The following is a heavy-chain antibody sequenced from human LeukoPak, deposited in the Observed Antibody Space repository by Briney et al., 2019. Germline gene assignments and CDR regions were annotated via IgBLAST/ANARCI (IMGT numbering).Heavy chain of an antibody. Sequence: GGSLRLSCAASGFTLSDHWMNWVRQPPGKGLLWVSHINVDGSDTDYADSVKGGFTISRDNARNTLYLQMDSLRVVDTAVYYCVRDGTGYPPFDLWGQGNLVTVSS. J-gene: IGHJ5*02. D-gene: IGHD1-1*01. V-gene: IGHV3-74*01. CDR2: INVDGSDT. CDR1: GFTLSDHW. CDR3: VRDGTGYPPFDL.